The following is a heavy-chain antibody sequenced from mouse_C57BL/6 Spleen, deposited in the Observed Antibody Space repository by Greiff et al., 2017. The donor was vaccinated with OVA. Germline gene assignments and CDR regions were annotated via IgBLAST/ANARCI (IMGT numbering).Heavy chain of an antibody. D-gene: IGHD1-1*01. CDR1: GYTFTDYY. V-gene: IGHV1-76*01. CDR3: AREEGYYYGSKGAMDY. CDR2: IYPGSGNT. J-gene: IGHJ4*01. Sequence: QVQLQQSGAELVRPGASVKLSCKASGYTFTDYYINWVKQRPGQGLEWIARIYPGSGNTYYNEKFKGKATLTAEKSSSTAYMQLSSLTSEDSAVYFCAREEGYYYGSKGAMDYWGQGTSVTVSS.